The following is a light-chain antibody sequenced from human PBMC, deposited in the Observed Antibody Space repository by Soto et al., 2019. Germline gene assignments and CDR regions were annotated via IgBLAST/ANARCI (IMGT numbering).Light chain of an antibody. CDR2: LAS. Sequence: DIVMTQSPLSLAVTPGEPASISCRSSQSLPHSNGYNYLDWYFQKPGQSPQLXXYLASNRASGVPVRFSGSGSGTDFTLNISRVEAEDVGLYYCMQGVQMPPITFGQGTRLEI. CDR1: QSLPHSNGYNY. V-gene: IGKV2-28*01. J-gene: IGKJ5*01. CDR3: MQGVQMPPIT.